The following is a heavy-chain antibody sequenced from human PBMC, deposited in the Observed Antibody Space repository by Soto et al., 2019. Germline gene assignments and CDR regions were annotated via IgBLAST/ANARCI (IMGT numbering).Heavy chain of an antibody. CDR3: ARGDIVASTFFDY. V-gene: IGHV1-69*01. J-gene: IGHJ4*02. D-gene: IGHD5-12*01. Sequence: QVQLVQSGAEVKKPGSSVIVSCKASGGTFSSYTINWVRQAPGQGLEWVGGIIPMLDTTTFAQKFQGRVTITADDSTSTAYMELSSLRSEDTAMYYCARGDIVASTFFDYWGRGTLVTVSS. CDR2: IIPMLDTT. CDR1: GGTFSSYT.